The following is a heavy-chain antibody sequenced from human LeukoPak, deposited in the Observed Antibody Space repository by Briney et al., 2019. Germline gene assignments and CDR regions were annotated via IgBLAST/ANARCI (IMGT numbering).Heavy chain of an antibody. CDR3: AKGAGTSDSYYYYYYKDV. CDR2: ISGSGGST. V-gene: IGHV3-23*01. CDR1: GFTFSSYA. J-gene: IGHJ6*03. D-gene: IGHD1-1*01. Sequence: PGGSLRLSCAASGFTFSSYAMSWVRQAPGKGLEWVSAISGSGGSTYYADSVKGRFTTSRDNSKNTLYLQMNSLRAEDTAVYYCAKGAGTSDSYYYYYYKDVWGKGTTVTVSS.